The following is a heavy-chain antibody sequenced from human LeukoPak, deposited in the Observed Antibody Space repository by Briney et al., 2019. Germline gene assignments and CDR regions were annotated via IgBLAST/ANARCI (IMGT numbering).Heavy chain of an antibody. Sequence: SETLSLTCTVSGGSISSDYWSWIRQPPGKGLQWIGYIYYSGSTNYNPSLKSRVTISVDTSKNQFSLKLSSVTAADTAVYYCARDKIVGATRRPDAFDIWGQGTMVTVSS. CDR3: ARDKIVGATRRPDAFDI. J-gene: IGHJ3*02. D-gene: IGHD1-26*01. V-gene: IGHV4-59*12. CDR2: IYYSGST. CDR1: GGSISSDY.